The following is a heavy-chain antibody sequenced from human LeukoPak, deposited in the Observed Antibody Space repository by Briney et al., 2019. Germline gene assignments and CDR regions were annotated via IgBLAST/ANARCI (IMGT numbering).Heavy chain of an antibody. CDR3: ARDSPGYYLWTPDY. V-gene: IGHV3-21*01. Sequence: GGSLRLSCAASGFTFSSYSMNRVRQAPGKGLEWVSSISSSSSYIYYADSVKGRFTISRDNAKNSLYLQMNGLRAEDTALYYCARDSPGYYLWTPDYWGQGTLVTVSS. CDR1: GFTFSSYS. D-gene: IGHD3-9*01. J-gene: IGHJ4*02. CDR2: ISSSSSYI.